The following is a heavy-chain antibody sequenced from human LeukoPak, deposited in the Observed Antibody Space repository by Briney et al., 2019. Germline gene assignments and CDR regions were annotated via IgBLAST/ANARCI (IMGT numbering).Heavy chain of an antibody. Sequence: SETLSLTCAVSGGSISTDNWWHWIRQSPGKGLERIAEIYHNGDVHYNPSLKSRVTMSVDTSKNQFSLKVNSVTAADTATYFCAREVAAGSYRGFDYWGQGTLVTVSS. CDR3: AREVAAGSYRGFDY. CDR1: GGSISTDNW. V-gene: IGHV4-4*02. CDR2: IYHNGDV. J-gene: IGHJ4*01. D-gene: IGHD6-19*01.